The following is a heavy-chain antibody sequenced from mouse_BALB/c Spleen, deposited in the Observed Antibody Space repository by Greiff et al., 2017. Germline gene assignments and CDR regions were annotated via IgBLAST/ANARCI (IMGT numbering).Heavy chain of an antibody. Sequence: VQLQQSGAELVKPGASVKLSCTASGFNIKDTYMHWVKQRPEQGLEWIGRIDPANGNTKYDPKFQGKATITADTSSNTAYLQLSSLTSEDTAVYYCARRYSRGYLDVWGAGTTVTVSS. J-gene: IGHJ1*01. CDR3: ARRYSRGYLDV. V-gene: IGHV14-3*02. CDR2: IDPANGNT. D-gene: IGHD2-14*01. CDR1: GFNIKDTY.